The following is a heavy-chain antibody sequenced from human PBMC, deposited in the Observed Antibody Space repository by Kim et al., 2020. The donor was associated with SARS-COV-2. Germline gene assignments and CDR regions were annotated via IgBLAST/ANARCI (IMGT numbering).Heavy chain of an antibody. CDR1: GASISSSIYH. V-gene: IGHV4-39*01. D-gene: IGHD2-15*01. Sequence: SETLSLTCTVSGASISSSIYHWGWLRQPTGKGLVWFGSVSYSGSTYYNPSLESRVSISVDTSQNHFSLELISVTAADTADYYCASLRYSSGLGLGVFYY. J-gene: IGHJ6*01. CDR2: VSYSGST. CDR3: ASLRYSSGLGLGVFYY.